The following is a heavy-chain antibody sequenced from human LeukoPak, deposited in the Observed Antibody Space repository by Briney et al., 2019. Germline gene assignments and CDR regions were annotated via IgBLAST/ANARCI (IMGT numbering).Heavy chain of an antibody. CDR3: ARLIKVAWFDP. CDR1: GGSISSYY. J-gene: IGHJ5*02. V-gene: IGHV4-4*09. D-gene: IGHD2-15*01. CDR2: IYTSGST. Sequence: SETLSLTCTVSGGSISSYYWSWIRQPPGKGLEWIGYIYTSGSTNYNPSLKSRVTISVDTSKNQFSPKLSSVTAAGTAVYYCARLIKVAWFDPWGQGTLVTVSS.